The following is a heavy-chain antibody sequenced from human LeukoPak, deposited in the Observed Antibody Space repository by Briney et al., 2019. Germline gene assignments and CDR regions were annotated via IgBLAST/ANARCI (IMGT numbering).Heavy chain of an antibody. CDR3: AKALWSESDY. J-gene: IGHJ4*02. Sequence: PGGSLRLSCAASGFTFSSYEMNWVRQAPGKGLEWVSYISSSGSTIYYADSVKGRFTISRDNSKNTLYLQMNSLRAEDTAVYYCAKALWSESDYWGQGTLVTVSS. V-gene: IGHV3-48*03. D-gene: IGHD3-10*01. CDR1: GFTFSSYE. CDR2: ISSSGSTI.